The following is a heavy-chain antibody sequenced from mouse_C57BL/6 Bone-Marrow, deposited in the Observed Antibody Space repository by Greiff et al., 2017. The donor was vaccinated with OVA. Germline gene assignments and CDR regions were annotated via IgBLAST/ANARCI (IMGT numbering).Heavy chain of an antibody. D-gene: IGHD3-2*02. J-gene: IGHJ1*03. V-gene: IGHV1-22*01. Sequence: VQLQQSGPELVKPGASVKMSCKASGYTFTDYNMHWVKQSHGKSLEWIGYINPNNGGTSYNQKFKGKATLTVNKSSSTAYMELRSLTSEDSAVYYCARGETAQAPPYWYFDVWGTETTVTVSS. CDR1: GYTFTDYN. CDR2: INPNNGGT. CDR3: ARGETAQAPPYWYFDV.